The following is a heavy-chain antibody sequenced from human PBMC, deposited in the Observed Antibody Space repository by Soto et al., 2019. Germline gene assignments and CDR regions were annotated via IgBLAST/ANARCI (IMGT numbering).Heavy chain of an antibody. CDR3: ARSYYDFWSGYSDWFDP. D-gene: IGHD3-3*01. J-gene: IGHJ5*02. V-gene: IGHV1-18*01. Sequence: ASVKVSCKASGYTFTSYGISWVRQAPGQGLEWMGWISAYNGNTNYAQKLQGRVTMTTDTSTSTAYMELRSLRSDDTAVYYCARSYYDFWSGYSDWFDPWGQGTLVTV. CDR1: GYTFTSYG. CDR2: ISAYNGNT.